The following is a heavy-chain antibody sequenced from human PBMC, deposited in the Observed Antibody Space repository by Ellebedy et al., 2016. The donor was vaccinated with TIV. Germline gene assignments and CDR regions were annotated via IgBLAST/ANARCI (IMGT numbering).Heavy chain of an antibody. Sequence: GGSLRLSXAASGFTFSSYAMSWVRQAPGKGLEWVSAISGSGGSTYYADSVKGRFTISRDNSKNTLYLQMNSLRAEDTAVYYCARFLVVPPSRYFDYWGQGTLVTVSS. CDR1: GFTFSSYA. CDR3: ARFLVVPPSRYFDY. V-gene: IGHV3-23*01. CDR2: ISGSGGST. D-gene: IGHD3-3*01. J-gene: IGHJ4*02.